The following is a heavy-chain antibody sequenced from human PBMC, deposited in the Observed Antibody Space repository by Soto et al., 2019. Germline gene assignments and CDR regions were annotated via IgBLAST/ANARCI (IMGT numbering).Heavy chain of an antibody. J-gene: IGHJ4*02. D-gene: IGHD4-17*01. CDR3: AKGSGGDYGDYTPLDY. CDR2: VVGSGEST. V-gene: IGHV3-23*01. Sequence: EVQLLESGGGLVQPGGSLRLSCAASGFTFSTYTMTWVRQAPGKGLERVSSVVGSGESTYYADSVKGRFTISRDNSKNTLYLQMNSLRAEDTAVYYCAKGSGGDYGDYTPLDYWGQGTLVTVSS. CDR1: GFTFSTYT.